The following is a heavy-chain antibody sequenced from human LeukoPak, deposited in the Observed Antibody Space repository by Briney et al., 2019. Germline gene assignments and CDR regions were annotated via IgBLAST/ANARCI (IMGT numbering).Heavy chain of an antibody. D-gene: IGHD5-18*01. Sequence: SETLSLTCTVSGYSISSGYYWGWIRQPPGKGLEWIGEINHSGSTNYNPSLKSRVTISVDTSKNQFSLKLSSVTAADTAVYYCARSEYSYGADAFDIWGQGTMVTVSS. J-gene: IGHJ3*02. CDR1: GYSISSGYY. V-gene: IGHV4-38-2*02. CDR2: INHSGST. CDR3: ARSEYSYGADAFDI.